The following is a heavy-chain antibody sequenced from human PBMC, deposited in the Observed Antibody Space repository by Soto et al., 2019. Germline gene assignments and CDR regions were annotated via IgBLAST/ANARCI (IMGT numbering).Heavy chain of an antibody. D-gene: IGHD1-20*01. CDR1: GFTSNDYA. CDR3: FKAITPGGLDN. V-gene: IGHV3-9*02. J-gene: IGHJ4*02. CDR2: IYWNSGRI. Sequence: EVQLVESGGGLVQPGRSLRLSCAASGFTSNDYAMHWIRQAPGKGLGWVSGIYWNSGRIGYADSVKGRFTISRDNAKNSRSRPMNSLRAEDSALYYSFKAITPGGLDNWGQGTLVTVSS.